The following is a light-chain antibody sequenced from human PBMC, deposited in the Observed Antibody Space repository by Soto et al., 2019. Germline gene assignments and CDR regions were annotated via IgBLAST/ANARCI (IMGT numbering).Light chain of an antibody. CDR2: GAS. Sequence: EIVLTQSPGTLSLSPGERATLSCRASQSVTSGYLAWYQQQPNQAPSLLIYGASYRATDIPDRFSGGGSGTDFTLTISRLEPEDFAVYYCQHYSSSPPAITFGQGTLLEIK. V-gene: IGKV3-20*01. J-gene: IGKJ5*01. CDR3: QHYSSSPPAIT. CDR1: QSVTSGY.